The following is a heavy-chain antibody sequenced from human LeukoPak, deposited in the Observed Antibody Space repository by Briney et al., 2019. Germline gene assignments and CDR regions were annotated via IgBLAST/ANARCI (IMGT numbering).Heavy chain of an antibody. J-gene: IGHJ4*02. D-gene: IGHD3-22*01. CDR3: ARGEDSSGYYLDY. V-gene: IGHV4-30-2*01. CDR1: GGSISSGGYS. CDR2: IYHSGST. Sequence: SQTLSLTCAVSGGSISSGGYSRSWIRQPPGKGLEWVGYIYHSGSTYYNPSLKSRVTISVDRSKNQFSLKLSSVTAADTAVYYCARGEDSSGYYLDYWGQGTLVTVSS.